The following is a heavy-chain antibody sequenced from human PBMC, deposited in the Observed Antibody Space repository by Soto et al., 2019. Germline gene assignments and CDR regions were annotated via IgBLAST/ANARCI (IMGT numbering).Heavy chain of an antibody. D-gene: IGHD6-19*01. Sequence: ASVKVSCKASGGTFSSYAISWVRQAPGQGLEWMGGIIPIFGTANYAQKFQGRVTITADESTSTAYMELSSLRSEDTAVYYCARRHKPGIAVAGRTGWDYYYGMDVWGQGTTVTVSS. J-gene: IGHJ6*02. CDR1: GGTFSSYA. CDR2: IIPIFGTA. V-gene: IGHV1-69*13. CDR3: ARRHKPGIAVAGRTGWDYYYGMDV.